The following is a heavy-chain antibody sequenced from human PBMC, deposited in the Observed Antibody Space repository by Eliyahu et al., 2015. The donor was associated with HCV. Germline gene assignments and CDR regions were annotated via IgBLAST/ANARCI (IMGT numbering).Heavy chain of an antibody. CDR2: ISYDGSNK. CDR1: GFTFXXXG. D-gene: IGHD5-24*01. V-gene: IGHV3-30*18. J-gene: IGHJ6*02. CDR3: AKTAYNYRDYYYYYGMDV. Sequence: QVQLVESGGGVVQPGRSLXLSCAASGFTFXXXGMHWVRQAPGKGLEWVAVISYDGSNKYYADSVKGRFTISRDNSKNTLYLQMNSLRAEDTAVYYCAKTAYNYRDYYYYYGMDVWGQGTTVTVSS.